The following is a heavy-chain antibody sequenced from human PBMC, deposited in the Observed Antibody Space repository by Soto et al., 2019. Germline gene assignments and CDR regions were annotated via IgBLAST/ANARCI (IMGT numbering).Heavy chain of an antibody. Sequence: QTGGSLRLSCAASGFSFRSYSMNWVRQAPGKGLEWISYISSSTSTIYYADSVKGRFTISRDTAKNSLYLQMNSLRDEDTAIYYCAREVRGSYGVLDYWGQGTQVTVSS. CDR3: AREVRGSYGVLDY. CDR1: GFSFRSYS. V-gene: IGHV3-48*02. CDR2: ISSSTSTI. J-gene: IGHJ4*02. D-gene: IGHD5-18*01.